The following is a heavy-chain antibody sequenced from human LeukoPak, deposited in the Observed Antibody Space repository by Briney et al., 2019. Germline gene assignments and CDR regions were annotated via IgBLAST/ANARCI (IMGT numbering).Heavy chain of an antibody. D-gene: IGHD3-9*01. V-gene: IGHV3-33*01. Sequence: GGSLRLSCAASGFTFGSYDMHWVRQAPGKGLEWVAVIWYDGSNKYYADSVKGRSTISRDISKNTLYLQMNSLRAEDTAVYYCARHKDLTFDYWGQGTLVTVSS. CDR3: ARHKDLTFDY. J-gene: IGHJ4*02. CDR1: GFTFGSYD. CDR2: IWYDGSNK.